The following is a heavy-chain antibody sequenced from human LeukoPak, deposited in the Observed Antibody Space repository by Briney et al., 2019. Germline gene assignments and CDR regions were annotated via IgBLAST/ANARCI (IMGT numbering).Heavy chain of an antibody. CDR2: IYHSGST. CDR3: ARYGIISSTSLDY. CDR1: GGSISSGGYY. Sequence: SETLSLTCTVSGGSISSGGYYWSWIRQPPEKGLEWIGYIYHSGSTYYNPSLKSRVTISVDRSKNQFSLKLSSVTAADTAVYYCARYGIISSTSLDYWGQGTLVTVSS. V-gene: IGHV4-30-2*01. D-gene: IGHD2-2*01. J-gene: IGHJ4*02.